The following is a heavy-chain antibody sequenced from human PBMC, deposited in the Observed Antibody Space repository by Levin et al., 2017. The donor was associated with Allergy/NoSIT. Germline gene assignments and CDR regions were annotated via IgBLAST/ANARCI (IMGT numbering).Heavy chain of an antibody. Sequence: PGESLKISCAASGFTFSSYGMHWVRQAPGKGLEWVAVISYDGSNKYYADSVKGRFTISRDNSKNTLYLQMNSLRAEDTAVYYCAKEGSIVVVPAGFDYWGQGTLVTVSS. J-gene: IGHJ4*02. CDR2: ISYDGSNK. CDR1: GFTFSSYG. CDR3: AKEGSIVVVPAGFDY. V-gene: IGHV3-30*18. D-gene: IGHD2-2*01.